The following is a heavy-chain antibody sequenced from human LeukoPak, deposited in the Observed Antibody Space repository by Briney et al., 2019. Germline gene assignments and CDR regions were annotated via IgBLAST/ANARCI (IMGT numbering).Heavy chain of an antibody. D-gene: IGHD2-2*01. CDR2: IDYSGST. CDR1: GGSISSDY. CDR3: AREGLVVPAAQRYFDL. Sequence: SETLSLTCTVSGGSISSDYWSWVRQPPGKGLQWIGYIDYSGSTNYNPSLKSRVTISVDTSKNQFSLKLSSVTAADTAVYYCAREGLVVPAAQRYFDLWGRGTLVTVSS. V-gene: IGHV4-59*12. J-gene: IGHJ2*01.